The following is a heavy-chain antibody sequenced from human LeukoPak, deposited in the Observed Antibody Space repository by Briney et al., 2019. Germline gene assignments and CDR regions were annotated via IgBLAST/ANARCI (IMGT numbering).Heavy chain of an antibody. V-gene: IGHV3-23*01. CDR3: ARVIGGAIDH. J-gene: IGHJ4*02. CDR2: ISGCAGAS. D-gene: IGHD1-26*01. CDR1: GFTFSDYA. Sequence: GGSLRLSCTASGFTFSDYAMNWVRQAPGKGLEWVSAISGCAGASYYADYVKGRFTISRDNSKNTLYLQMNSRTAEDTAVYYCARVIGGAIDHGGQGTLVTVSS.